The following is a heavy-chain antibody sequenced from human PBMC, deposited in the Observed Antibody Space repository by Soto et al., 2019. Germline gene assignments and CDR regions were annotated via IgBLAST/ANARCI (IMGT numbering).Heavy chain of an antibody. CDR2: IYYSGST. Sequence: SETLSLTCTVSGGSISSSSYYWGWIRQPPGKGLEWIGSIYYSGSTYYNPSLKSRVTISVDTSKNQFSLKLSSVTAADTAVYYCASQGITGTTYYYYGMDVWGQGTTVTVSS. V-gene: IGHV4-39*01. D-gene: IGHD1-7*01. J-gene: IGHJ6*02. CDR1: GGSISSSSYY. CDR3: ASQGITGTTYYYYGMDV.